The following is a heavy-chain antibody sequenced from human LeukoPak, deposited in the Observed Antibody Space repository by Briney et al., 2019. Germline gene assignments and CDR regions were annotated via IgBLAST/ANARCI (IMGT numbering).Heavy chain of an antibody. CDR1: GGSISSGDYY. CDR2: IYYSGST. CDR3: ARVGRHYGSVGAFDI. V-gene: IGHV4-30-4*08. Sequence: SQTLSLTCTVSGGSISSGDYYWSWIRQPPGKGLEWIGYIYYSGSTYYNPSLKSRVTISVDTSKNQFSLKLSSVTAADTAVYYCARVGRHYGSVGAFDIWGQGTMVTVSS. J-gene: IGHJ3*02. D-gene: IGHD3-10*01.